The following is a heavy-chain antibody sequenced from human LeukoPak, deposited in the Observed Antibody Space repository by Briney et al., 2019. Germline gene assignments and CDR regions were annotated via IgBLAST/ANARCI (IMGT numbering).Heavy chain of an antibody. V-gene: IGHV4-34*01. Sequence: SETLSLTCAVYGGSFSGYYWSWIRQPPGEGLEWIGEINHSGSTNYNPSLKSRVTISVDTSKNQFSLKLSSVTAADTAVYYCARGVGDIVVVVAATPEYYYGMDVWVQGTTVTVSS. J-gene: IGHJ6*02. CDR3: ARGVGDIVVVVAATPEYYYGMDV. CDR2: INHSGST. CDR1: GGSFSGYY. D-gene: IGHD2-15*01.